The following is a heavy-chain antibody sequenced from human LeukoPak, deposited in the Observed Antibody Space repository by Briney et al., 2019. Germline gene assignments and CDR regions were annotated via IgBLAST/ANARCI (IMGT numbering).Heavy chain of an antibody. Sequence: PGGSLRLSCAASGFTFTTYAMSWVRQAPGKGLEWVSAISGSGSSTYYADSVKGRFTISRDNSKNTLYLQVNSLRAEDTAVYYCARGGTMYYGSGNFDYWGQGTLVTVSS. CDR3: ARGGTMYYGSGNFDY. D-gene: IGHD3-10*01. V-gene: IGHV3-23*01. J-gene: IGHJ4*02. CDR1: GFTFTTYA. CDR2: ISGSGSST.